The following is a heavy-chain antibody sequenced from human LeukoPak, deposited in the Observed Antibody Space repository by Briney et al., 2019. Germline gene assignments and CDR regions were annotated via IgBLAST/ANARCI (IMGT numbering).Heavy chain of an antibody. J-gene: IGHJ4*02. D-gene: IGHD3-9*01. V-gene: IGHV1-18*01. CDR3: ARARRVLTGSHYDY. CDR1: GYTFTCYG. Sequence: ASVKVSCKASGYTFTCYGISWVRQAPGQGLEWMGWISAYNGNTNYAQKLQGRVTMTTDTSTSTAYMELRSLRSDDTAVYYCARARRVLTGSHYDYWGQGTLVTVSS. CDR2: ISAYNGNT.